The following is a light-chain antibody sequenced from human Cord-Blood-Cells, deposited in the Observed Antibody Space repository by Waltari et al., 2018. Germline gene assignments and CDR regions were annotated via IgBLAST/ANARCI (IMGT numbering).Light chain of an antibody. V-gene: IGLV3-1*01. CDR3: QAWDSSTAI. J-gene: IGLJ2*01. CDR2: QDS. Sequence: SYELTQPPSVSVSPGQTASIPCSGDNLGDKYACWYQQKPGQPPVLVIYQDSKRPSGIPERFAGSNSGNTATLTNSGTQAMDEADYYCQAWDSSTAIFGGGTKLTVL. CDR1: NLGDKY.